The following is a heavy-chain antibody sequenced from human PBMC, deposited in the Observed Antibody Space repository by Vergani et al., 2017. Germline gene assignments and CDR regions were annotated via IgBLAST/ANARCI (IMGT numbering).Heavy chain of an antibody. J-gene: IGHJ3*02. D-gene: IGHD3-22*01. V-gene: IGHV1-24*01. CDR1: GYTLTELS. Sequence: QVQLVQSGAEVKKPGASVKVSCKVSGYTLTELSMHWVRQAPGKGLEWMGDFDPEDGETIYAQKFQGRVTMTEDTSTDTAYMELSSLRSEDTAVYYCATDYDSSGVGAQTDAFDIWGQGTMVTVSS. CDR2: FDPEDGET. CDR3: ATDYDSSGVGAQTDAFDI.